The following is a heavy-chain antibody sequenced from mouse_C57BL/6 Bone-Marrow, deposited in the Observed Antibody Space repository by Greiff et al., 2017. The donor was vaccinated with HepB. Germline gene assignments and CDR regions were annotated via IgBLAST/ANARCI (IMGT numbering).Heavy chain of an antibody. D-gene: IGHD1-1*01. CDR1: GFNIKNTY. CDR2: IDPANGNT. V-gene: IGHV14-3*01. J-gene: IGHJ3*01. CDR3: AYYYGSIPSWFAY. Sequence: VQLQQSVAELVRPGASVKLSCTASGFNIKNTYMHWVKQRPEQGLEWIGRIDPANGNTKYAPKFQGKATITADTSSNTAYLQLSSLTSEDTAIYYCAYYYGSIPSWFAYWGQGTLVTVSA.